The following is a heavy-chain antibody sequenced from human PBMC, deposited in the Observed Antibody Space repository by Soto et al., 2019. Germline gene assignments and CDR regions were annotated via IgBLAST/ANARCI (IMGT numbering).Heavy chain of an antibody. CDR1: GGSFSGYY. CDR2: INHSGST. CDR3: ARGRAGAAGSYYGMDV. J-gene: IGHJ6*02. Sequence: SETLSLTCAVYGGSFSGYYWSWIRQPPGKGLEWIGEINHSGSTNYNPSLKSRVTISVDTSKNQFSLKLSSVTAADTAVYYCARGRAGAAGSYYGMDVWGQGTTVTVSS. V-gene: IGHV4-34*01. D-gene: IGHD6-13*01.